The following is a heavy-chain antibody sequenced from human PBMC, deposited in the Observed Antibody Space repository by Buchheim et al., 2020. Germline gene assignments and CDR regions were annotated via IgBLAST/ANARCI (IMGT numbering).Heavy chain of an antibody. J-gene: IGHJ4*02. CDR2: ISGGGGST. V-gene: IGHV3-23*01. CDR3: AKSVAKYSGYDYFDY. CDR1: GFTFSSFA. D-gene: IGHD5-12*01. Sequence: EVQLLESGGGLVQPGGSLRLSCAASGFTFSSFAMTWVRQAPGKGLECVSAISGGGGSTYYADSVKGRFTISRDNSKNTLYLQMSSLRAEDTAVYYCAKSVAKYSGYDYFDYWGQGTL.